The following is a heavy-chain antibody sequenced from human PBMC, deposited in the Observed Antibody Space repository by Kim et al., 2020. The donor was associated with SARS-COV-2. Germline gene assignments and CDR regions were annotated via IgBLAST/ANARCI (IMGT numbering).Heavy chain of an antibody. V-gene: IGHV3-30*01. J-gene: IGHJ6*02. D-gene: IGHD5-18*01. Sequence: SVQGRFTISRDNSKNTLYLQMNSLGAEDTAVYYCARDGSYGYYYYYGMDVWGQGTTVTVSS. CDR3: ARDGSYGYYYYYGMDV.